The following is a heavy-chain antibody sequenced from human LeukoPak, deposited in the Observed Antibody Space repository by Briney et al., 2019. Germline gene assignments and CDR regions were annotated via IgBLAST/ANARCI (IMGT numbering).Heavy chain of an antibody. J-gene: IGHJ6*03. CDR1: GGTFSSYA. D-gene: IGHD2-2*01. V-gene: IGHV1-69*04. CDR3: ARGYCSSTSCYLHRIYYYYYMDV. Sequence: ASVKVSCKASGGTFSSYAISWVRQAPGQGLEWMGRIIPILGIANYAQKFQGRVTITADESTSTAYMELSSLRSEDTAVYYCARGYCSSTSCYLHRIYYYYYMDVWGKGTTVTVSS. CDR2: IIPILGIA.